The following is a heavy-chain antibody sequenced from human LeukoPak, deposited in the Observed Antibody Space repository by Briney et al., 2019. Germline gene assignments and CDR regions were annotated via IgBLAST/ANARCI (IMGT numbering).Heavy chain of an antibody. V-gene: IGHV4-39*01. CDR3: ERHATNGDHNC. CDR1: GGLISGSDYY. CDR2: IYFTGET. J-gene: IGHJ4*02. Sequence: SETLSHTCTVSGGLISGSDYYWGWIRQPPGKGPEWLGSIYFTGETYYNPSLRTGVTISLDTSKTQYSLKVTQVTAADTAVYYCERHATNGDHNCWGQGILVTVSS. D-gene: IGHD4-17*01.